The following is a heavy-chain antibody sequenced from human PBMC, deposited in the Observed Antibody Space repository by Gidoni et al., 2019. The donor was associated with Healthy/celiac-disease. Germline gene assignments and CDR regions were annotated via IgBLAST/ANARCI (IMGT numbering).Heavy chain of an antibody. J-gene: IGHJ4*02. CDR2: INHSGST. V-gene: IGHV4-34*01. CDR1: GGSFSGYY. CDR3: ARGRITMVRGAMRRYYFDY. D-gene: IGHD3-10*01. Sequence: QVQLQQWGAGLLKPSATLSLPCPVYGGSFSGYYWSWIRQPPGKGLEWIGEINHSGSTNYNPSRKSRVTISGDTSKNQFALKLSSVTAADTAVYYCARGRITMVRGAMRRYYFDYWGQGTLVTVSS.